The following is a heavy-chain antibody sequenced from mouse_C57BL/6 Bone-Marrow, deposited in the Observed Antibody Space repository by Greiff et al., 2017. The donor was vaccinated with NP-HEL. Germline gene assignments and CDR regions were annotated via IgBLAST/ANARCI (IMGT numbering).Heavy chain of an antibody. CDR1: GFNIKDDY. Sequence: DVKLQESGAELVRPWASVKLSCTASGFNIKDDYMHWVKQRPEQGLEWIGWIDPENGDTEYASKFQGKATITADTSSNTAYLQLSSLTSEDTAVYYCTQLGRPDYWGQGTTLTVSS. CDR2: IDPENGDT. V-gene: IGHV14-4*01. J-gene: IGHJ2*01. CDR3: TQLGRPDY. D-gene: IGHD4-1*02.